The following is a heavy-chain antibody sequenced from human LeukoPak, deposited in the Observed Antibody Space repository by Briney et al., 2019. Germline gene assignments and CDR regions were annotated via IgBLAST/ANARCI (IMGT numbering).Heavy chain of an antibody. CDR3: ARPLRRGSHFDAFDI. CDR2: IYPGDSDT. D-gene: IGHD1-26*01. CDR1: GYSFTSYW. J-gene: IGHJ3*02. V-gene: IGHV5-51*01. Sequence: GESLKISFKGSGYSFTSYWIGWVRQMPGKGLEWMGIIYPGDSDTRYSPSFQGQVTISADKSISTAYLQWSSLKASDTAMYYCARPLRRGSHFDAFDIWGQGTMVTVSS.